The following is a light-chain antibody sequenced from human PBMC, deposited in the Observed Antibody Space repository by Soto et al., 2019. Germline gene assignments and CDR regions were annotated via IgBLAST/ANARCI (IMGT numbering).Light chain of an antibody. CDR1: SSDVGSYNL. V-gene: IGLV2-23*01. J-gene: IGLJ1*01. CDR2: EGS. CDR3: CSYAGSSTLYV. Sequence: QSALTQPASVSGSPGQSITISCTGTSSDVGSYNLVSWYQQHPGQAPKHMIYEGSKRPSGVFNRFSGYKSGNTASLTISGLQAEDEADYYCCSYAGSSTLYVFGTGTKLTVL.